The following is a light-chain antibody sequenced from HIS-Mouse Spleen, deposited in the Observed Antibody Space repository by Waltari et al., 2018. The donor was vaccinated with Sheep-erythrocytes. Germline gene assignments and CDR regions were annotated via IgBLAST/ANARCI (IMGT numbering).Light chain of an antibody. CDR2: EGS. CDR1: SSDVGSYTL. Sequence: QSALTQPASVSGSPGQSITISSTGTSSDVGSYTLFSWYQQHPGQAPKLMIYEGSKRPSGVPNRFSGSKSGNTASLTISGLQAEDEADYYCCSYAGSSTPWVFGGGTKLTVL. V-gene: IGLV2-23*01. CDR3: CSYAGSSTPWV. J-gene: IGLJ3*02.